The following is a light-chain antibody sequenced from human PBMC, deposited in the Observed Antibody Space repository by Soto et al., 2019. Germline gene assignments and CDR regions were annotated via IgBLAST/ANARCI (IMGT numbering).Light chain of an antibody. CDR3: VLYMGSGIWV. J-gene: IGLJ3*02. CDR2: STS. CDR1: SGSVSTRYY. V-gene: IGLV8-61*01. Sequence: QTVVTQEPSFSVSPGGTVTLTCGVSSGSVSTRYYPSWYQQTPGQAPRTLIYSTSTRSSGVPDRFSGSIVGYKAALTISGAQADDESDYYCVLYMGSGIWVFGGGTKLTVL.